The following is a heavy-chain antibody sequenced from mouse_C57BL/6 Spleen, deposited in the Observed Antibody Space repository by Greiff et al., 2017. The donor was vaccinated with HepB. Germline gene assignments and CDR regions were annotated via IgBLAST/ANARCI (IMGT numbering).Heavy chain of an antibody. CDR3: ARRGLLYYFDY. CDR1: GYTFTSYW. Sequence: QVHVKQSGAELVKPGASVKLSCKASGYTFTSYWMHWVKQRPGQGLEWIGMIHPNSGSTNYNEKFKSKATLTVDKSSSTAYMQLSSLTSEDSAVYYCARRGLLYYFDYWGQGTTLTVSS. D-gene: IGHD3-3*01. J-gene: IGHJ2*01. V-gene: IGHV1-64*01. CDR2: IHPNSGST.